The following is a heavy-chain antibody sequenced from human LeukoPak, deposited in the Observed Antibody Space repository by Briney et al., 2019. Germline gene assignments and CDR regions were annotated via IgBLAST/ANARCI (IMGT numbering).Heavy chain of an antibody. D-gene: IGHD3-22*01. CDR2: IYYSGST. Sequence: PSETLSLTCTVSGGSISSSSHYWGWIRQPPGNGLEWIVNIYYSGSTYYNPSLKSRVTISVDTSKNQFSLKLSSVTAADTAVYYCARRPYYDSSGYSPAAFDIWGQGTMVTVSS. CDR3: ARRPYYDSSGYSPAAFDI. CDR1: GGSISSSSHY. V-gene: IGHV4-39*01. J-gene: IGHJ3*02.